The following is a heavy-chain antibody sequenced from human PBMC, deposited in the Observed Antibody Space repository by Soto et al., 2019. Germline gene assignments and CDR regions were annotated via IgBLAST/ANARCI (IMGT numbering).Heavy chain of an antibody. CDR2: ISGSGGGT. CDR3: VKRGTVTTDYYGMDV. Sequence: GGSLRLSCAASRLTFTRSPMSWVRQAPVRGLEWVSAISGSGGGTYYADSVRGRFTISRDNSKNTLYLQMNSLRDEDTAIYYCVKRGTVTTDYYGMDVWGQGTTVTVSS. D-gene: IGHD4-17*01. CDR1: RLTFTRSP. J-gene: IGHJ6*02. V-gene: IGHV3-23*01.